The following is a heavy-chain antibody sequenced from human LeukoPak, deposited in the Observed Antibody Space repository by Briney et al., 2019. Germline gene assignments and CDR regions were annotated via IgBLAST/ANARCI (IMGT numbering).Heavy chain of an antibody. CDR1: GFTFSSYS. Sequence: GGSLRLSCAASGFTFSSYSMNWVRQAPGKGLKWVSYISSSSSAIYYADSVKGRFTISGDNAKNSLYLQMNSLRDEDTAVYYCARDRVGYPKYYFDYWGQGTLVTVSS. CDR2: ISSSSSAI. J-gene: IGHJ4*02. CDR3: ARDRVGYPKYYFDY. V-gene: IGHV3-48*02. D-gene: IGHD5-12*01.